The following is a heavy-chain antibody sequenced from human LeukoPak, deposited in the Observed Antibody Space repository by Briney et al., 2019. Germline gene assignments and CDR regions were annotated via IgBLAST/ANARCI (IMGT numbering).Heavy chain of an antibody. J-gene: IGHJ4*02. Sequence: SGGSLRLSCAASGFTFSRYWMSWVRQAPGKGLEWVANIKQDGSEKYYVDSVKGRFTISRDNAKNSLYLQMNSLRAEDTAVYYCARASTLQLPRDWGQGTLVTVSS. CDR3: ARASTLQLPRD. CDR2: IKQDGSEK. D-gene: IGHD2-2*01. V-gene: IGHV3-7*01. CDR1: GFTFSRYW.